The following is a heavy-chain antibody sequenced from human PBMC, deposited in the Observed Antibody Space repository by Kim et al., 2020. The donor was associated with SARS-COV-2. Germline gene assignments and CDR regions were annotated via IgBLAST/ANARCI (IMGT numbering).Heavy chain of an antibody. V-gene: IGHV3-7*01. CDR2: IKQDGSEK. J-gene: IGHJ4*02. D-gene: IGHD1-1*01. CDR1: GFTFSNYW. CDR3: ARGTWTFDS. Sequence: GGSLRLSCAASGFTFSNYWMTWVRQAPGKGLEWVANIKQDGSEKDFVDSVKGRFTISRDNANNSLYLQMDSLRAEDTAVYYCARGTWTFDSWGQGTLVTV.